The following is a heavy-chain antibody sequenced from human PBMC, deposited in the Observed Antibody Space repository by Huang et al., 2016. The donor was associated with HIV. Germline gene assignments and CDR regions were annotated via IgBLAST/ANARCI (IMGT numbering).Heavy chain of an antibody. D-gene: IGHD3-10*01. Sequence: QITLKESGPTLVRPTQTLTLTCTVSGLSLTTGGVGVGWIRQPPGKAREWLSLIYWDDDKRYSPALKSRVTITRDTSKNQVVLRMTNVDPGDTATYFCAYSPYLVNWYFDLWGRGILVTVSS. CDR1: GLSLTTGGVG. V-gene: IGHV2-5*02. J-gene: IGHJ2*01. CDR2: IYWDDDK. CDR3: AYSPYLVNWYFDL.